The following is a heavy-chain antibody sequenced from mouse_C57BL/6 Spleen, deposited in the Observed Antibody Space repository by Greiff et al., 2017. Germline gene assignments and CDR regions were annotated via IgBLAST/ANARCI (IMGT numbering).Heavy chain of an antibody. J-gene: IGHJ2*01. CDR2: IDPSDSYT. Sequence: QVQLQQPGAELVMPGASVKLSCKASGYTFTSYWMHWVKQRPGQGLEWIGEIDPSDSYTNYNQKFKGKSTLTVDKSSSTAYMQLSSLTSEDSAVYYCARRDYSNYLYYFDYWGQGTTLTVSS. V-gene: IGHV1-69*01. CDR3: ARRDYSNYLYYFDY. CDR1: GYTFTSYW. D-gene: IGHD2-5*01.